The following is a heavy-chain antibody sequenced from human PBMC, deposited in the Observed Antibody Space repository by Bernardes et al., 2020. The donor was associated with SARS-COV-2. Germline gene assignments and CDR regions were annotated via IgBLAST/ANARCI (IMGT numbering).Heavy chain of an antibody. CDR3: ARKGREPFWSGNNWFDP. CDR1: GYTFTSYG. J-gene: IGHJ5*02. D-gene: IGHD3-3*01. Sequence: ASVKVSCKASGYTFTSYGISWVRQAPGQGLEWMGWISAYNGNTNYAQKLQGRVTMTTDTSTSTAYMELRSLRSDDTAVYYCARKGREPFWSGNNWFDPWGQGTLVTVSS. V-gene: IGHV1-18*01. CDR2: ISAYNGNT.